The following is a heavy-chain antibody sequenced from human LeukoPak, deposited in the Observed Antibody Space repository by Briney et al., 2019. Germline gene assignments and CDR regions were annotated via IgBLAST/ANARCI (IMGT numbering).Heavy chain of an antibody. J-gene: IGHJ6*03. Sequence: SETLSLTCTVSGGSISSYYWSWIRQPPGKGLEWIGYIYYSGSTNYNPSLKSRVTISVATSKNQFSLKLSSVTAADTAVYYCARSATYYYDSSGYTYYYYYYMDVWGKGTTVTVSS. V-gene: IGHV4-59*01. CDR1: GGSISSYY. D-gene: IGHD3-22*01. CDR2: IYYSGST. CDR3: ARSATYYYDSSGYTYYYYYYMDV.